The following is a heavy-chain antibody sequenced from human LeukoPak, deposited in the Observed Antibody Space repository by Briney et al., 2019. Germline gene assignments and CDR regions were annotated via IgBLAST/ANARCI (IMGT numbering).Heavy chain of an antibody. V-gene: IGHV4-38-2*02. J-gene: IGHJ5*02. CDR2: MYHNGST. D-gene: IGHD3-10*01. Sequence: PSETLSLTCTVSGYSVSSGYYWGWIRQPPGKGLEWIGSMYHNGSTYYNPSLKSRVTISVDRSKNQFSLKLSSVTAADTAVYYCARGKIEGSGSSPGPTGNWFDPWGQGTLVTVSS. CDR1: GYSVSSGYY. CDR3: ARGKIEGSGSSPGPTGNWFDP.